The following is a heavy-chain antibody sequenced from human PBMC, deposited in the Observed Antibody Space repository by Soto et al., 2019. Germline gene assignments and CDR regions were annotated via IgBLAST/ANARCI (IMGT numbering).Heavy chain of an antibody. CDR1: AGSITSYY. J-gene: IGHJ4*02. V-gene: IGHV4-59*01. CDR3: ASREYYFDS. CDR2: VYYGGDT. Sequence: QVQLQESGPGLVKPSETLSLTCTVSAGSITSYYWTWIRQPPGKGLEWLGYVYYGGDTNYNPSLKSRITMSVDASKNQFSLKLSSVTAADMAVYYCASREYYFDSWGQGTPVTVSS.